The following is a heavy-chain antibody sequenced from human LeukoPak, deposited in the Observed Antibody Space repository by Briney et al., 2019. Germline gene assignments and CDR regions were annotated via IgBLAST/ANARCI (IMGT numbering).Heavy chain of an antibody. V-gene: IGHV4-59*08. CDR1: GGSISSYY. D-gene: IGHD2-21*01. CDR2: ISYSGST. Sequence: PSETLSLTCTVSGGSISSYYWSWIRQPPGKGPEWIGYISYSGSTNYNPSLKSRVTISVDTSKNQFSLKLSSVTAADTAMYYCARRISWPYPTFDFWGQGTLVTVSS. J-gene: IGHJ4*02. CDR3: ARRISWPYPTFDF.